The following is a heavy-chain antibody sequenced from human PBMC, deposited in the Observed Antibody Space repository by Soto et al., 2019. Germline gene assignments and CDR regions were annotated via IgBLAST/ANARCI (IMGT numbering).Heavy chain of an antibody. J-gene: IGHJ4*02. CDR3: AKGPTLYYYDSSGYSPH. CDR2: ISGSGGST. V-gene: IGHV3-23*01. CDR1: GFTFSSYA. Sequence: EVQLLESGGGLVQPGGSLRLSCAASGFTFSSYAMSWVRQAPEKGLEWVSAISGSGGSTYYADSVKGRFTISRDNSKNTLYLQMNSLRAEDTAVYYCAKGPTLYYYDSSGYSPHWGQGTLVTVSS. D-gene: IGHD3-22*01.